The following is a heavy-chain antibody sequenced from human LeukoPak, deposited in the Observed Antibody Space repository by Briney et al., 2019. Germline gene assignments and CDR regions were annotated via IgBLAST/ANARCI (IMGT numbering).Heavy chain of an antibody. CDR2: IYYSGST. D-gene: IGHD5-12*01. V-gene: IGHV4-59*01. CDR3: ARVAYSGYDYYFDY. Sequence: PSETLSLTCTVSGGSISSYHWSWIRQPPGKGLEWIGYIYYSGSTNYNPSLKSRVTISVDTSKNQFSLKLSSVTAADTAVYYCARVAYSGYDYYFDYWGQGTPVTVSS. CDR1: GGSISSYH. J-gene: IGHJ4*02.